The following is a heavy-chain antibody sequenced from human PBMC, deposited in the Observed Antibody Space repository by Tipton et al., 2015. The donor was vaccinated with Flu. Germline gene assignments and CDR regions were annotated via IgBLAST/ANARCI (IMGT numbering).Heavy chain of an antibody. CDR2: IVSGRTYM. J-gene: IGHJ4*01. D-gene: IGHD2-15*01. CDR3: ATDAAGWSRNN. V-gene: IGHV3-21*01. Sequence: VQLVQSGRGLVKPGGSLRISCAASGFPFSGYSMSWLRQAPGKGLEWVSTIVSGRTYMFYADSVKGRFTISRDSAKNSLFLQMNSLRAEDTAVYYSATDAAGWSRNNWGHGSLVTVSS. CDR1: GFPFSGYS.